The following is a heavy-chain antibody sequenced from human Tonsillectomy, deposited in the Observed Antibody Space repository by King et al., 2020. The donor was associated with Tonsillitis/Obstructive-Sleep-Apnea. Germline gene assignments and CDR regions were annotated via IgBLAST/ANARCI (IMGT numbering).Heavy chain of an antibody. CDR3: ARGRITIFGVVINYYYGMDV. V-gene: IGHV4-34*01. CDR1: GGSFSGYY. CDR2: INHSGST. J-gene: IGHJ6*02. D-gene: IGHD3-3*01. Sequence: VQLQQWGAGLLKPSETLSLTCAVSGGSFSGYYWSWIRQPPGKGLEWIGEINHSGSTNYNPSLKSRVTISVDTSKNQFSLKLSSVTAADTAVYYCARGRITIFGVVINYYYGMDVWGQGTTVTVSS.